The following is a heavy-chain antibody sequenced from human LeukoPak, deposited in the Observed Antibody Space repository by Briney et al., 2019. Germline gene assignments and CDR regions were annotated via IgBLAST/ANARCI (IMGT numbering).Heavy chain of an antibody. Sequence: GGSLRLSCAASGFTFSSYSMNWVRQAPGKGLEWVSYISSSSSTIYYADSVKGRFTISRDNAKNSLYLQMNSLRAEDTAVYCCARENVAGTDYYYGMDVWGQGTTVTVSS. D-gene: IGHD6-19*01. V-gene: IGHV3-48*01. J-gene: IGHJ6*02. CDR3: ARENVAGTDYYYGMDV. CDR1: GFTFSSYS. CDR2: ISSSSSTI.